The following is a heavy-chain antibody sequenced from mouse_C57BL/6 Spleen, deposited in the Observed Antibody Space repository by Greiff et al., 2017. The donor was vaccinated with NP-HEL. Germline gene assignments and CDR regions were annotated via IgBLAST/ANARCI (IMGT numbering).Heavy chain of an antibody. V-gene: IGHV5-6*01. Sequence: EVNVVESGGDLVKPGGSLKLSCAASGFTFSSYGMSWVRQTPDKRLEWVATISSGGSYTYYPDSVKGRFTISRDNAKNTLYLQMSSLKSEDTAMYYCARHADYYGSSYGWYFDVWGTGTTVTVSS. D-gene: IGHD1-1*01. J-gene: IGHJ1*03. CDR1: GFTFSSYG. CDR3: ARHADYYGSSYGWYFDV. CDR2: ISSGGSYT.